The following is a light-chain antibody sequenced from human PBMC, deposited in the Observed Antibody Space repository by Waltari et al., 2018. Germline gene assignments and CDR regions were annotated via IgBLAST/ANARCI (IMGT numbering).Light chain of an antibody. CDR1: SSNIGAGHD. CDR3: QSFDSNVRGGVV. Sequence: QSILTQPTSVSGAPGQRVTISCTGSSSNIGAGHDVHWYQAFPGTAPKLLIYGNHNRPAGVPDRFAGSKSGSSASRAINGLQAEDEADYYCQSFDSNVRGGVVFGGGTKVTVL. CDR2: GNH. V-gene: IGLV1-40*01. J-gene: IGLJ3*02.